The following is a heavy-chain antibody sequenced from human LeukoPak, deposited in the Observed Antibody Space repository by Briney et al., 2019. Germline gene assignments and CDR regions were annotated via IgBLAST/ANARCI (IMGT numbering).Heavy chain of an antibody. CDR2: MNPNSGNT. CDR1: GYTFTSYD. CDR3: ARGWKYYDFWSGYYYYGMDV. J-gene: IGHJ6*02. D-gene: IGHD3-3*01. V-gene: IGHV1-8*01. Sequence: ASVKVSCTASGYTFTSYDINWVRQATGQGLEWMGWMNPNSGNTGYAQKFQGRVTMTRNTSISTAYMELSSLRSEDTAVYYCARGWKYYDFWSGYYYYGMDVWGQGTTVTVSS.